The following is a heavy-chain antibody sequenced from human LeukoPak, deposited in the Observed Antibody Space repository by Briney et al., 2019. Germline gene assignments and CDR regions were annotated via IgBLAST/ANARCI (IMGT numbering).Heavy chain of an antibody. CDR2: ISGSGGST. Sequence: GGSLRLSCAASGFTFSSYAMSWVRQAPGKGLEWVSAISGSGGSTYYADAVKGRFTISRDNSKNTLYLQMNSLRAEDTAVYYCAKGKGVATMGDFDYWGQGTLVTVSS. CDR3: AKGKGVATMGDFDY. D-gene: IGHD5-12*01. J-gene: IGHJ4*02. CDR1: GFTFSSYA. V-gene: IGHV3-23*01.